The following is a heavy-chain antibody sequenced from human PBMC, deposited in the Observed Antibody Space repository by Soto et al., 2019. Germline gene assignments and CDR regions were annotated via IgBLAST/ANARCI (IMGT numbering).Heavy chain of an antibody. J-gene: IGHJ4*02. CDR2: ISSGGSTI. Sequence: GGSLRLSCAASGFTFSYYYMSWIRQAPGKGLEWVSYISSGGSTIYYADSVKGRFTISRDNAKNSLYLQMNSLRAEDTAVYYCARDSLHFDYWGQGTLVTVSS. V-gene: IGHV3-11*01. CDR3: ARDSLHFDY. CDR1: GFTFSYYY.